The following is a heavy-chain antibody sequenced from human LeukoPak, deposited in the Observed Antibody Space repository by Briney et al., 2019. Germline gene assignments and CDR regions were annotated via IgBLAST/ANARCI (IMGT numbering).Heavy chain of an antibody. Sequence: PGASVKVSCKASGYTFIGYYMHWVRQAPGQGLEWMGWINPNSGGTNYAQKFQGRVTMTRDTSISTAYMELSRLRSDDTAVYYCARDRGYSSSRRGYYFDYWGQGTLVTVSS. J-gene: IGHJ4*02. CDR3: ARDRGYSSSRRGYYFDY. CDR1: GYTFIGYY. V-gene: IGHV1-2*02. D-gene: IGHD6-13*01. CDR2: INPNSGGT.